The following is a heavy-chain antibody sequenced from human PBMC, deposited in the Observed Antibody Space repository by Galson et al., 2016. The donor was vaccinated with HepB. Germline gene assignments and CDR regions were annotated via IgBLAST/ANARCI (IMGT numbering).Heavy chain of an antibody. J-gene: IGHJ4*02. CDR1: GFTFSNYA. CDR2: ISDSGGST. V-gene: IGHV3-23*01. CDR3: AKGTTLQVHLGYFDH. D-gene: IGHD1/OR15-1a*01. Sequence: SLRLSCAASGFTFSNYAMSWVRQAPGKGLEWVSGISDSGGSTYFADSVMGRFTISRDNSKNTLYLQMNSLRVDDTAVYYCAKGTTLQVHLGYFDHWGQGTLVTVAS.